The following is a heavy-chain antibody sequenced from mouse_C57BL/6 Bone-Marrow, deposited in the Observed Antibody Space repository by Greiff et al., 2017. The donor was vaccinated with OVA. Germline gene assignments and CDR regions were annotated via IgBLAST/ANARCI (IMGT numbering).Heavy chain of an antibody. V-gene: IGHV5-9-1*02. CDR1: GFTFSSYA. CDR3: TRDGLPYFDY. Sequence: EVNVVESGEGLVKPGGSLKLSCAASGFTFSSYAMSWVRQTPEKRLEWVAYISSGGDYIYYADTVKGRFTISRDNARNTLYLQMSSLKSEDTAMYYCTRDGLPYFDYWGQGTTLTVSS. D-gene: IGHD2-2*01. CDR2: ISSGGDYI. J-gene: IGHJ2*01.